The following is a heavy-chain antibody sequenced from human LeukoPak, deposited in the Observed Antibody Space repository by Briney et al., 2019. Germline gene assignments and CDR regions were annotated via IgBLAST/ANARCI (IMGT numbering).Heavy chain of an antibody. D-gene: IGHD3-9*01. J-gene: IGHJ4*02. CDR2: FIPIFVTA. Sequence: GASGKASGKASERTFSSYAISWLRRAPGQALEWRGGFIPIFVTANYAQKFQGRVTSTADESTTTAYMELSSLRSEDTAVYYCARDGDYDIFTGSFDYWGQGTLVTVSS. CDR3: ARDGDYDIFTGSFDY. V-gene: IGHV1-69*01. CDR1: ERTFSSYA.